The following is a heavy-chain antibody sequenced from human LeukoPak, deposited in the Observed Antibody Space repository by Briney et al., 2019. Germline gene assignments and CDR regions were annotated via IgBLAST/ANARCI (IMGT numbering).Heavy chain of an antibody. CDR1: GFTFSNYA. Sequence: GGSLRLSCAASGFTFSNYAMSWVRQAPGMGLEWVSTISGSGGTTHYADSVKGRFTISRDNSKNTLYLQMNSLRAEDTAVYYCARGPYYYDSSGYYLGYWGQGTLVTVSS. D-gene: IGHD3-22*01. CDR2: ISGSGGTT. V-gene: IGHV3-23*01. CDR3: ARGPYYYDSSGYYLGY. J-gene: IGHJ4*02.